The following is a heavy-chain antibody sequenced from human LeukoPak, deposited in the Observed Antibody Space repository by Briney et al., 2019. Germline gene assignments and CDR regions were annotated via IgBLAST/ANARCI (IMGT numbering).Heavy chain of an antibody. Sequence: GGSLRLSCAASGFTFSSSAMSWVRQAPGKGLEWVSAISNNGGYTYYADAVQGRFTISRDNSKSTLCLQMNSLRAEDTAVYYCAKQLGYCSDGSCYFPYWGQGTLVTVSS. D-gene: IGHD2-15*01. CDR1: GFTFSSSA. J-gene: IGHJ4*02. V-gene: IGHV3-23*01. CDR2: ISNNGGYT. CDR3: AKQLGYCSDGSCYFPY.